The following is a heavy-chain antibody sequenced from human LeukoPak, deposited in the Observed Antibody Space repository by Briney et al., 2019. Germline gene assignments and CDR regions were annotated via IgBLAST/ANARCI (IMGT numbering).Heavy chain of an antibody. J-gene: IGHJ4*02. CDR2: IYSSGSA. CDR3: QSRYLEWLLEY. D-gene: IGHD3-3*01. CDR1: GGSINSNNYY. V-gene: IGHV4-39*01. Sequence: SETLSLTCTVSGGSINSNNYYWGWIRQPPGTGLEWIGSIYSSGSAYYNPSLKSRVTISVDTSKNQFSLRLSSVTAADTAAYYCQSRYLEWLLEYWGQGTLVTVSS.